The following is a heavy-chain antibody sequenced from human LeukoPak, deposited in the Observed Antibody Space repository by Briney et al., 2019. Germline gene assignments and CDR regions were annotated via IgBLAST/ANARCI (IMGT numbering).Heavy chain of an antibody. D-gene: IGHD2-21*02. V-gene: IGHV4-39*07. J-gene: IGHJ5*02. Sequence: PSETLSLTCTVSGGSISSNIYYWGWIRQPPGKGLEWIGSIYYSGSTNYNPSLKSRVTISVDTSKNQFSLKLSSVTAADTAVYYCARDLGDCGGDCYWFDPWGQGTLVTVSS. CDR1: GGSISSNIYY. CDR3: ARDLGDCGGDCYWFDP. CDR2: IYYSGST.